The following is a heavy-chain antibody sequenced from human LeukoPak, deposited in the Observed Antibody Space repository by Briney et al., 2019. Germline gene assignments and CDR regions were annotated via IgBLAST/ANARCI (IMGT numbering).Heavy chain of an antibody. Sequence: GGSLRLSXAASGFTYSNHWMSWVRQAPGKGLEWVGNIKEDGSQKYYAGSVKGRFTISRDNAKNSLYLQMNSLRVEDTAVYYCARDGGWGWDYWGQGTLVTVSS. V-gene: IGHV3-7*01. D-gene: IGHD6-19*01. CDR3: ARDGGWGWDY. J-gene: IGHJ4*02. CDR1: GFTYSNHW. CDR2: IKEDGSQK.